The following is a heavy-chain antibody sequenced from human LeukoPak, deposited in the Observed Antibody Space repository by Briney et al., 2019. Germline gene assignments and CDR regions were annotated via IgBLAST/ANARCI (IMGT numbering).Heavy chain of an antibody. CDR2: IYYSGST. V-gene: IGHV4-59*01. CDR1: GGSISSYY. CDR3: ARVQAAYYYDSSGYLDY. J-gene: IGHJ4*02. Sequence: PSETLSLTCTVSGGSISSYYWNWIRQPPGKGLEWIGYIYYSGSTNYNPSLKSRVTISVDTSKNQFSLKLSSVTAADTAVYYCARVQAAYYYDSSGYLDYWGQGTLVTVSS. D-gene: IGHD3-22*01.